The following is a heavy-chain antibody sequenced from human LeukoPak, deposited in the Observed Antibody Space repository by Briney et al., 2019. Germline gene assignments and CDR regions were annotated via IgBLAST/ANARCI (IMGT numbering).Heavy chain of an antibody. CDR3: AEEVYDSSGYFPWN. CDR2: ISYDGSNK. V-gene: IGHV3-30-3*01. J-gene: IGHJ4*02. CDR1: GFTFSSYA. D-gene: IGHD3-22*01. Sequence: GGSLRLSCAASGFTFSSYAMPWVRQAPGKGLEWVAVISYDGSNKYYADSVKGRFTISRDNSKNTLYLQMNSLGAEDTAVYYCAEEVYDSSGYFPWNWGQGTLVTVSS.